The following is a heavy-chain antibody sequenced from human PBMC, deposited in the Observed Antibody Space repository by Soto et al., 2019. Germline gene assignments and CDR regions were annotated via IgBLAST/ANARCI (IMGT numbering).Heavy chain of an antibody. D-gene: IGHD3-3*01. CDR1: GGSFSGYY. J-gene: IGHJ4*02. CDR3: ARYDLSSFDY. CDR2: INHSGST. Sequence: SSETLSLTGAVYGGSFSGYYWSWIRQPPGKGLEWIGEINHSGSTNYNPSLKSRATISVDTSKNQFSLKLSSVTAADTAVYYCARYDLSSFDYWGQGTLVTVSS. V-gene: IGHV4-34*01.